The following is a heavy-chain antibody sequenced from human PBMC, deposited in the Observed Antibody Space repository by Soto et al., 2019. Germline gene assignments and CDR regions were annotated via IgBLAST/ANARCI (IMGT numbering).Heavy chain of an antibody. CDR1: GGSISSYY. D-gene: IGHD3-3*02. V-gene: IGHV4-59*12. Sequence: SETLSLTCTVSGGSISSYYWSWIRQPPGKGLEWIGYIYYSGSTNYNPSLKSRVTISVDTSKNHFSLKLTSVTAADTAVYYCAARHFWSRPWTDRRLDYWGQGTLVTVSS. CDR2: IYYSGST. J-gene: IGHJ4*02. CDR3: AARHFWSRPWTDRRLDY.